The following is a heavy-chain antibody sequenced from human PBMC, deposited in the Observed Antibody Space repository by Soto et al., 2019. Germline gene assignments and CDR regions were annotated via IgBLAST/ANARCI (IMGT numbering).Heavy chain of an antibody. CDR3: AKSISNEWLIMDY. CDR2: ISGNGGST. D-gene: IGHD5-12*01. V-gene: IGHV3-23*01. J-gene: IGHJ4*02. CDR1: GFTFSNYA. Sequence: EVQLLESGGGLVQPGGSLRLSCAASGFTFSNYAMSWVRQAPGKGLDWVSSISGNGGSTFYADSVKGRFTISRDNSKNTLYQQMDSLRAEDTAVYYCAKSISNEWLIMDYWGQGTLVTVSS.